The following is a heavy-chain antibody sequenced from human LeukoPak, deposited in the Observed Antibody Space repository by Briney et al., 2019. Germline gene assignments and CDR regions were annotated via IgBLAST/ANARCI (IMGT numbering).Heavy chain of an antibody. J-gene: IGHJ6*02. CDR3: ARARYSDV. Sequence: GGSLRLSCAASGFTFSSYGMHWVRQAPGKGLEWVAVISYDGSNKYYADSVKGRFTISRDNAKNSLYLQMISLRAEDTAVYYCARARYSDVWGQGTTVTVSS. D-gene: IGHD1-26*01. CDR2: ISYDGSNK. CDR1: GFTFSSYG. V-gene: IGHV3-30*03.